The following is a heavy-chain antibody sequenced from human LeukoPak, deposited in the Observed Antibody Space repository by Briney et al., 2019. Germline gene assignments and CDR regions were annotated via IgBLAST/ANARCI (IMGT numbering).Heavy chain of an antibody. CDR1: DDSISDYY. V-gene: IGHV2-70*11. CDR3: ARIMNYYDSSGYGY. CDR2: IDWDDDK. D-gene: IGHD3-22*01. Sequence: TLSLTCTVSDDSISDYYRGWIRQPPGKALEWLARIDWDDDKYYSTSLKTRLTISKDTSKNQVVLTMTNMDPVDTATYYCARIMNYYDSSGYGYWGQGTLVTVSS. J-gene: IGHJ4*02.